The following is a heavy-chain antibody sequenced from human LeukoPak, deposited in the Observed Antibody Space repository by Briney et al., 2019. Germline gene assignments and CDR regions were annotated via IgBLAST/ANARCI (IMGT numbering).Heavy chain of an antibody. CDR2: IYYSGST. V-gene: IGHV4-59*01. Sequence: SETLSLTCTVSGGSISSYYWSWIRQPPGKGLEWIGYIYYSGSTNYNPSLKSRGTISVDTSKNQFSLKLSSVTAADTAVYYCARVGPNPTRYYYYGMDVWGQGTTVTVSS. CDR1: GGSISSYY. CDR3: ARVGPNPTRYYYYGMDV. J-gene: IGHJ6*02.